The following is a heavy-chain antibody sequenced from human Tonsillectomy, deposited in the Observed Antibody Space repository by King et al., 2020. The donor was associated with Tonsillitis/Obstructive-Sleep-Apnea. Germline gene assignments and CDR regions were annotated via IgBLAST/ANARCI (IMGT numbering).Heavy chain of an antibody. CDR3: ARGLSGGVDFHYYYYGMDV. J-gene: IGHJ6*02. CDR1: GFTFSSYV. D-gene: IGHD3/OR15-3a*01. V-gene: IGHV3-30*04. CDR2: ISYDGSNK. Sequence: HVQLVQSGGGVVQPGRSLRLSCAASGFTFSSYVMHWVRQAPGKGLEWVAIISYDGSNKYYADSVKGRFTISRDNSKNTLCLQMNSLGAEDTAVYYCARGLSGGVDFHYYYYGMDVWGQGTTVTVSS.